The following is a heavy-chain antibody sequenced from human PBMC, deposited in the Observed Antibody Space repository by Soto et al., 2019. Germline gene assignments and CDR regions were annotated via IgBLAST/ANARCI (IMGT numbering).Heavy chain of an antibody. CDR2: IYYSGST. D-gene: IGHD6-6*01. CDR1: GGSISSSSYY. CDR3: PRRYSSSSFTRWGYGMDV. Sequence: PSAILSLTCTVSGGSISSSSYYWGWIRQPPGKGLEWIGSIYYSGSTYYNPSLKSRVTISVDTAKTKFSLKLSSVTAADTAGYHCPRRYSSSSFTRWGYGMDVWGQGTPVT. V-gene: IGHV4-39*01. J-gene: IGHJ6*02.